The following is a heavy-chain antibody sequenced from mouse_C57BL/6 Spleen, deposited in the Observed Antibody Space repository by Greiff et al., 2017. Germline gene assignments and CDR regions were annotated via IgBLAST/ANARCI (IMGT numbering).Heavy chain of an antibody. CDR2: IYPGDGDT. CDR3: ARQDTQAYYYAMDY. D-gene: IGHD3-2*02. CDR1: GYAFSSSW. Sequence: QVQLQQSGPELVKPGASVKISCKASGYAFSSSWMNWVKQRPGKGLEWIGRIYPGDGDTNYNGKFKGKATLTADKSSSTAYMQLSSLTSEDSAVYFCARQDTQAYYYAMDYWGQGTSVTVSA. J-gene: IGHJ4*01. V-gene: IGHV1-82*01.